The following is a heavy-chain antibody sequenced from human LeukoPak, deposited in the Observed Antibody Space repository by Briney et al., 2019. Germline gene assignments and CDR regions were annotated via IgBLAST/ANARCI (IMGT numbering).Heavy chain of an antibody. CDR2: FRSKLNSYIT. CDR1: GFPSSATN. J-gene: IGHJ4*02. CDR3: TREAYCGANCYPDY. V-gene: IGHV3-72*01. D-gene: IGHD2-21*01. Sequence: GGPLRFSCEAPGFPSSATNMDWVRRVPGKGWGGVGRFRSKLNSYITEYAASVKGRFTISRDDSKTSLWLQMNSLTTEDTAIYYCTREAYCGANCYPDYWGQGTLVTVSS.